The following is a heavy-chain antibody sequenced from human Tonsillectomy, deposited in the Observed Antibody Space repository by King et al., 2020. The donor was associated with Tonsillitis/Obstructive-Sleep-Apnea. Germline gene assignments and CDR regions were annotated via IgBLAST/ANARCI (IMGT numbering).Heavy chain of an antibody. D-gene: IGHD2-2*01. Sequence: VQLVESGGGVVQPGGSLRLSCAASGFTFDDYAMHWVRQAPGKGLEWVSLISGDGGSTYYADSVKGRFTISRDNSKNYLYLHMNSLRTEDTALYYYAILATGYCSSTSCYPHFDYWGQGTLVTVSS. CDR1: GFTFDDYA. CDR3: AILATGYCSSTSCYPHFDY. V-gene: IGHV3-43*02. CDR2: ISGDGGST. J-gene: IGHJ4*02.